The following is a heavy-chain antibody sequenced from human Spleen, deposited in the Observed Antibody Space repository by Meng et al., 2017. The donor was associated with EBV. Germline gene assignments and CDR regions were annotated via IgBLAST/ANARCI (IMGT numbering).Heavy chain of an antibody. V-gene: IGHV3-74*01. J-gene: IGHJ4*02. D-gene: IGHD3-3*02. CDR3: SRDLAGPYDD. Sequence: AQWVGAGGALVQPGGSLRLSCAASGFTFSSYWMHWVRQAPGKGLEWISRINEDGRTTTYADSVKGRFTISRDNTKNTLYLQMNSLRVEDTAMYFCSRDLAGPYDDWGQGTLVTVSS. CDR2: INEDGRTT. CDR1: GFTFSSYW.